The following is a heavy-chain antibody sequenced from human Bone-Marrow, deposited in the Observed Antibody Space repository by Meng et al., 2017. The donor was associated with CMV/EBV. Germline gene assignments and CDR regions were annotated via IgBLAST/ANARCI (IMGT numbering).Heavy chain of an antibody. CDR2: INSDGSST. D-gene: IGHD1-26*01. CDR1: EFTFSSYW. Sequence: GGSLRLSCAASEFTFSSYWMHWVRQAPGKGLVWVSRINSDGSSTSYADSVKGRFTISRDNAKNTLYLQMNSLRAEDTAVYYCARAGGTRGYFVYWGQGTLVTVSS. V-gene: IGHV3-74*01. CDR3: ARAGGTRGYFVY. J-gene: IGHJ4*02.